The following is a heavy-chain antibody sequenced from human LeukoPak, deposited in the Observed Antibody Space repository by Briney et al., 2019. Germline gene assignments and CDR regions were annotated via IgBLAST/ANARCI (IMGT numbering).Heavy chain of an antibody. V-gene: IGHV4-30-2*01. Sequence: SETLSLTCTVSGGSISSGVYHWSWIRQPPGMGLEWIGYIYRSGTTYYNPSLKSRVTMSVDRSKNQFSLKLSSVTAADTAVYYCARLTTVTSPTFDYWGQGTLVTVSS. D-gene: IGHD4-11*01. J-gene: IGHJ4*02. CDR2: IYRSGTT. CDR3: ARLTTVTSPTFDY. CDR1: GGSISSGVYH.